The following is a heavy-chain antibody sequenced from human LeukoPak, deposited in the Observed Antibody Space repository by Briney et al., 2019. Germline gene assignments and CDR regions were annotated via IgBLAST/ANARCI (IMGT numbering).Heavy chain of an antibody. CDR3: ARDNLEASWGSPGDY. Sequence: ASVKVSSKASGYTFTDYYLHWVRQAPGQGLEWMGWINPNSGGTNYAQKFQGRVTLTRDTSMSKAYMEISRLTSDDTAVYYCARDNLEASWGSPGDYWGQGTLVTVSS. D-gene: IGHD2-2*01. J-gene: IGHJ4*02. CDR2: INPNSGGT. CDR1: GYTFTDYY. V-gene: IGHV1-2*02.